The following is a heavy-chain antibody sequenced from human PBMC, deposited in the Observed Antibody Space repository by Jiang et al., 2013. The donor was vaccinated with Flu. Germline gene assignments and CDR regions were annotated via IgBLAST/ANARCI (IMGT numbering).Heavy chain of an antibody. D-gene: IGHD4-17*01. Sequence: GSGLVKPSGTLSLTCAVSGGSISSSNWWSWVRQPPREGAGSGLGKSSHRGSTNYNPSLKSRVTILVDKSKNQFFXKLSSVTAADTAVYYCARPADYGDY. CDR2: SSHRGST. V-gene: IGHV4-4*02. J-gene: IGHJ4*03. CDR3: ARPADYGDY. CDR1: GGSISSSNW.